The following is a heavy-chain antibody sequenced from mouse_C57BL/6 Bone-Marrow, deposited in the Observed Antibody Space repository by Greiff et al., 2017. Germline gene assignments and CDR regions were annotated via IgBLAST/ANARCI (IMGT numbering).Heavy chain of an antibody. CDR1: GFNIKDDY. CDR2: IDPENGDT. CDR3: TTRLLRPFAY. D-gene: IGHD2-3*01. Sequence: EVQLQQSGAELVRPGASVKLSCTASGFNIKDDYMHWVKQRPEQGLEWIGWIDPENGDTEYASKFQGKATITADTASNTAYLQLSSLTSEDTAVYYCTTRLLRPFAYWGQGTLVTVPA. J-gene: IGHJ3*01. V-gene: IGHV14-4*01.